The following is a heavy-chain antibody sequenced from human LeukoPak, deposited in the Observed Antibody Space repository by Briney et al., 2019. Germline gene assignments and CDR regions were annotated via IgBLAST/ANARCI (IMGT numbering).Heavy chain of an antibody. D-gene: IGHD5-12*01. V-gene: IGHV1-2*02. CDR2: INPNNGGT. CDR3: AQSGYSGYDYSD. J-gene: IGHJ4*02. Sequence: GASVKVSCKASGYTFTGYYMHWVRQAPGQGLEWMGWINPNNGGTNYEQQFQGRVTMTRDTYISTAYMELSRLRSDDTAVYYCAQSGYSGYDYSDWGQGTLVTVSS. CDR1: GYTFTGYY.